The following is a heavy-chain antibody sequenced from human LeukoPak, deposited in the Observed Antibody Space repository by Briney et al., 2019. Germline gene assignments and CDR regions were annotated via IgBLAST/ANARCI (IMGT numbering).Heavy chain of an antibody. CDR2: ISYGGIYK. V-gene: IGHV3-30*03. Sequence: GRSLRLFCAASGFTFSNYGMHRVRQAPGKGLEWVAVISYGGIYKYYAHSVKGRFTISRDNSKNPLYLQVNKLKGQDTAVYYRSRDRWASQLVYWFDPWGQGTLVTVSS. CDR3: SRDRWASQLVYWFDP. D-gene: IGHD6-13*01. CDR1: GFTFSNYG. J-gene: IGHJ5*02.